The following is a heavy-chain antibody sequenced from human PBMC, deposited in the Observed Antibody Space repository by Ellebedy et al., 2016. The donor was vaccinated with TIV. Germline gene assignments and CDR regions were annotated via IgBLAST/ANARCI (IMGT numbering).Heavy chain of an antibody. D-gene: IGHD6-13*01. V-gene: IGHV3-21*01. CDR3: ARDSAAAGMYYYYGMDV. CDR1: GFTFSTYG. J-gene: IGHJ6*02. Sequence: GGSLRLSCAGSGFTFSTYGMTWVRQAPGKGLEWVSSITNTGGSTYYTASVKGRFSISRDNARNSLYLQMDSLRVEDTAMYYCARDSAAAGMYYYYGMDVWGQGTTVTVSS. CDR2: ITNTGGST.